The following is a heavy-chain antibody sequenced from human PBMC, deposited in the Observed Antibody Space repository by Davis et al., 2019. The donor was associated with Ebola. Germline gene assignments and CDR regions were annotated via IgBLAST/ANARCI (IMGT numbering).Heavy chain of an antibody. CDR1: GYTFTSYD. J-gene: IGHJ5*02. CDR3: AREGVRAGPVDP. Sequence: ASVKVSCKASGYTFTSYDINWVRQATGQGLEWMGWMNPNSGNTGYAQKFQGRVTMTRNTSISTAYMELSSLRSEDTAVYYCAREGVRAGPVDPWGQGTLVTVSS. CDR2: MNPNSGNT. D-gene: IGHD3-16*01. V-gene: IGHV1-8*01.